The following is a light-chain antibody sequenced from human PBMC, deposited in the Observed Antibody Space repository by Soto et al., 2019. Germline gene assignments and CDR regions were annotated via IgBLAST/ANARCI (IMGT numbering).Light chain of an antibody. CDR2: DTS. J-gene: IGKJ1*01. CDR3: QQYDSSPWT. CDR1: QSVSSSY. Sequence: EIVLTQSAGTVSLSRGEPAPLSCRASQSVSSSYLAWYQQTPGQAPRLLVYDTSYRATGVPDRFSGSGSGTDFTLTISRLEPEDSAVYYCQQYDSSPWTFGQGTKVDIK. V-gene: IGKV3-20*01.